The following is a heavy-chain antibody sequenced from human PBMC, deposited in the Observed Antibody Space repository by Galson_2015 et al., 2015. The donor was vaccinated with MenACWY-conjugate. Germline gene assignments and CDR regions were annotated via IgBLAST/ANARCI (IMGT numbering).Heavy chain of an antibody. D-gene: IGHD3-3*01. V-gene: IGHV4-39*07. CDR2: IYYSGST. CDR1: GGSISSSRYY. J-gene: IGHJ4*02. Sequence: SETLSLTCTVSGGSISSSRYYWGWIRQPPGKGLEWIGSIYYSGSTYYSPSLKSRVTISVDTSKSQFSLKLTSVTAADTAVYYCARAARLSGDFDHWGQGTLVTVSS. CDR3: ARAARLSGDFDH.